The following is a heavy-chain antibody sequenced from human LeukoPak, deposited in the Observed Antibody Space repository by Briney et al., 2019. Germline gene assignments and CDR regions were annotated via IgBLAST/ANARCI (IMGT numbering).Heavy chain of an antibody. CDR1: GFTFSSYW. D-gene: IGHD3-10*01. V-gene: IGHV3-74*01. Sequence: GGSLRLSCAASGFTFSSYWMHWVRQAPGKGLVWVSRINSDGSSTSYADSVKGRFTISRDNAKNTLYLQMNSLRAEDTAVYYCAKVPVSGSDEEYYFDYWGQGTLVTVSS. J-gene: IGHJ4*02. CDR3: AKVPVSGSDEEYYFDY. CDR2: INSDGSST.